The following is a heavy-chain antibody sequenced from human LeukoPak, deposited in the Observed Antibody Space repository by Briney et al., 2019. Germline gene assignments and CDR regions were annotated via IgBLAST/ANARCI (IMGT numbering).Heavy chain of an antibody. CDR3: AGGPWDFDY. Sequence: GGLLRLSCTASGYTFSCDRMRWVRQARGKGLEWVANIKQDGSEKYYVDSVKGRFTISRDNAKNSLYLQMNSLRAEDTAVYYCAGGPWDFDYWGQGTLVTVSS. CDR2: IKQDGSEK. V-gene: IGHV3-7*03. D-gene: IGHD3-16*01. CDR1: GYTFSCDR. J-gene: IGHJ4*02.